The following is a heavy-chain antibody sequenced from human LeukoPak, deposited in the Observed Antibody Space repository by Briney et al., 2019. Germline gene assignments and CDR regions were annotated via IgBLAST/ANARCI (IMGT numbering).Heavy chain of an antibody. CDR2: IFPIFGTA. J-gene: IGHJ4*02. CDR3: ARGNHYYDSSGYYDFDY. D-gene: IGHD3-22*01. CDR1: GGTFSSYA. Sequence: SVKVSCKASGGTFSSYAISWVRQAPGQGLEWMGGIFPIFGTANYAQKFQGRVTITADESTSTAYMELSSLRSEDTAVYYCARGNHYYDSSGYYDFDYWGQGTLVTVSS. V-gene: IGHV1-69*13.